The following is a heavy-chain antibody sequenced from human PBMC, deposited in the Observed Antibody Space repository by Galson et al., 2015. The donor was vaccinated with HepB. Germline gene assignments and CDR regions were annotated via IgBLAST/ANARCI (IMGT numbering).Heavy chain of an antibody. CDR3: VRHRTAYYYYHMDV. V-gene: IGHV4-39*01. D-gene: IGHD1/OR15-1a*01. Sequence: TLSLTCTVSGVSISSSSYYWGWIRQPPGKGLEWVASIYYNGYTHYNPSLESRVTISADTSKNQFSLRLSSVTAADTAVYYCVRHRTAYYYYHMDVWGQWTAVTVSS. CDR1: GVSISSSSYY. CDR2: IYYNGYT. J-gene: IGHJ6*02.